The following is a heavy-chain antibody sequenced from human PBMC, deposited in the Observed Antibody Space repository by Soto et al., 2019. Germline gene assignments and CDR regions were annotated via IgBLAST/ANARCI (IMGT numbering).Heavy chain of an antibody. D-gene: IGHD4-4*01. CDR2: INHSGST. CDR3: ARGGYSKQGENWFEP. J-gene: IGHJ5*02. V-gene: IGHV4-34*01. Sequence: SETLSLTCAVYGGSFSGYYWSWIRQPPGKGLEWIGEINHSGSTNYNPSLKSRVTISVDTSKNQFSLKLSSVTAADTAVYYCARGGYSKQGENWFEPWGQGTLVTVSS. CDR1: GGSFSGYY.